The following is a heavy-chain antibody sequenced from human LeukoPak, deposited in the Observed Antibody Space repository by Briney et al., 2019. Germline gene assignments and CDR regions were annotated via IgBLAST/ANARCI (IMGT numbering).Heavy chain of an antibody. CDR3: ARVQRGSYLGYYYYGMDV. Sequence: SGTLSLTCAVSGGSISSSNWWSWVRQPPGKGLEWIGEIYHSGSTNYNPSLKSRVTISVDKSKNQFSLKLSSVTAADTAVYYCARVQRGSYLGYYYYGMDVWGQGTTVTVSS. V-gene: IGHV4-4*02. D-gene: IGHD1-26*01. J-gene: IGHJ6*02. CDR1: GGSISSSNW. CDR2: IYHSGST.